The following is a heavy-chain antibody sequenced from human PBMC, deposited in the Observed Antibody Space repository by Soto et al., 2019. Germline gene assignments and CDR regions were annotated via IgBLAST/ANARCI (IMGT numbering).Heavy chain of an antibody. CDR2: IYYSGET. CDR3: ARHGSL. Sequence: SETLSLTCTVSGVSITTSSYYWGWIRQTPGKGLEWIGSIYYSGETYYNPSLGSRVTISIDRSKNLFSLNLTSVTAADTAIYYCARHGSLWGQGALVTAPQ. CDR1: GVSITTSSYY. V-gene: IGHV4-39*01. J-gene: IGHJ4*02.